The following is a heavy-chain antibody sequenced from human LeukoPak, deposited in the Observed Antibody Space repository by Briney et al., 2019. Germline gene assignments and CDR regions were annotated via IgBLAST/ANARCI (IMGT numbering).Heavy chain of an antibody. CDR3: ARRRCSGGACYPYFFDY. J-gene: IGHJ4*02. V-gene: IGHV4-59*08. CDR1: GGSINSYY. CDR2: IFYSGST. D-gene: IGHD2-15*01. Sequence: SETLSLTCTVSGGSINSYYWSWIRKPPGKGLEWIGNIFYSGSTNYNPSLKSRVTISIDTSKNQFSLKLSSVTAADTAVYYCARRRCSGGACYPYFFDYWGQGTLVTVSS.